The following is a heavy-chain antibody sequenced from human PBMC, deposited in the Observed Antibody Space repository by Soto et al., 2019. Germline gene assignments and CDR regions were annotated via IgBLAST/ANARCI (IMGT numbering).Heavy chain of an antibody. CDR2: MNPNSGNT. CDR3: ARGRTGTIFGVVKYYFDH. CDR1: GYTFTSYD. V-gene: IGHV1-8*01. Sequence: GASVKVSCKASGYTFTSYDINWVRQATGQGHEWMGWMNPNSGNTGYAQKFQGRVTMTRNTSISTAYMKLSSLRSEDTAVYYCARGRTGTIFGVVKYYFDHWGQGTLVTVSS. J-gene: IGHJ4*02. D-gene: IGHD3-3*01.